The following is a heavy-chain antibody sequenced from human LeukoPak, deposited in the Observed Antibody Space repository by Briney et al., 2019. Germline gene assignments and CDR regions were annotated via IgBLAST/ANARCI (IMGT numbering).Heavy chain of an antibody. D-gene: IGHD5-12*01. V-gene: IGHV3-43*02. CDR1: GFTFANYA. Sequence: GGSLRLSCAASGFTFANYAMHWVRLAPGKGLEWVSLISGDGSDTNYADSVKGRFTISRDNRKDTLYLQMNSLRAEDTAVYFFSRGGLGGSSGALEYWGQGTLVTVSS. CDR2: ISGDGSDT. J-gene: IGHJ4*02. CDR3: SRGGLGGSSGALEY.